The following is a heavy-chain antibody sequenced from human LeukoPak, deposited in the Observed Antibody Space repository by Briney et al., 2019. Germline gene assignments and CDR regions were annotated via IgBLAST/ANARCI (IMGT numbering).Heavy chain of an antibody. CDR1: GFTFSDYY. J-gene: IGHJ4*02. D-gene: IGHD6-19*01. CDR3: AQSRHSSGWYLNY. V-gene: IGHV3-23*01. Sequence: QAGGSLRLSCAASGFTFSDYYMSWIRQAPGKGLEWVSAISGSGGNTYYADSVKGRFTISRDNSKNTLHLQLNSLRAEDTAVYYCAQSRHSSGWYLNYWGQGTLVTVSS. CDR2: ISGSGGNT.